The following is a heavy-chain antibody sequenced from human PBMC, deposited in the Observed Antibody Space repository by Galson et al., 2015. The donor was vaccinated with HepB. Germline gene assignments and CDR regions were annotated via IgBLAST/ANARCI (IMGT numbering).Heavy chain of an antibody. Sequence: SLRLSCAASGFAFSRYAMRWVRQAPGKGLEWVSAISGSDDSTYFADSGKGRFSIFRDNSKNTLYLQLNSLRAEDTAVYYCAAHTADGESTFDFWGQGTLVTVSS. D-gene: IGHD4-17*01. CDR1: GFAFSRYA. J-gene: IGHJ4*02. CDR2: ISGSDDST. CDR3: AAHTADGESTFDF. V-gene: IGHV3-23*01.